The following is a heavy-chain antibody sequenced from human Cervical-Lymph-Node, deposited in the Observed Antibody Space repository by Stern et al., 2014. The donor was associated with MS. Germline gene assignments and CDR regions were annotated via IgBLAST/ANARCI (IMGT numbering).Heavy chain of an antibody. CDR3: ARGGVIYTQDRNGFDV. V-gene: IGHV4-30-2*01. J-gene: IGHJ3*01. CDR2: IYHSGST. D-gene: IGHD2-21*01. CDR1: GGSISSGGSS. Sequence: VQLVQSGSGQAKPSQTLSLTCAVSGGSISSGGSSWNWIRQPPGKGLEWIGFIYHSGSTYYNPSLQGRVFISVDTSKNQFALNLRSVTAADTAVYYCARGGVIYTQDRNGFDVWGQGTMVTVSS.